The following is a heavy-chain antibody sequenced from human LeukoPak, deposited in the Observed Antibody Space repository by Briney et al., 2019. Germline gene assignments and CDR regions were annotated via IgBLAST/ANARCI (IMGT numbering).Heavy chain of an antibody. V-gene: IGHV4-34*01. Sequence: SEALSLTCAVYGGSFSGYHWTWIRQSPGKGLEWIGDINPSGSTYYNPSLKSRLTISVDTSKNQFSLKLRSVTAADTAVYYCARGRHDITMIVVVMTSVSYYLDVWGKGTTVTVS. CDR3: ARGRHDITMIVVVMTSVSYYLDV. CDR2: INPSGST. CDR1: GGSFSGYH. D-gene: IGHD3-22*01. J-gene: IGHJ6*03.